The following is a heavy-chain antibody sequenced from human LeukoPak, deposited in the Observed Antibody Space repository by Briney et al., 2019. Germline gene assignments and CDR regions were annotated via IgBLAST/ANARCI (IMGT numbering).Heavy chain of an antibody. V-gene: IGHV1-8*03. J-gene: IGHJ4*02. Sequence: ASVKVSCEASGYTFTSYDINWVRQATGQGLEWMGRMNHNSGNTGYAQKFQGRVTITRNTSISTAYMELSSLRSEDTAVYYCARNRLFTYYYDSSGYPLDYWGQGTLVTVSS. CDR2: MNHNSGNT. CDR1: GYTFTSYD. D-gene: IGHD3-22*01. CDR3: ARNRLFTYYYDSSGYPLDY.